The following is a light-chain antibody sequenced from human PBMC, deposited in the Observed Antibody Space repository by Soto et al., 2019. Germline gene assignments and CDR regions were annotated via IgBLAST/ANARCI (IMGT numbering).Light chain of an antibody. J-gene: IGKJ1*01. Sequence: EIVLTQSPGTLSLSPGERATLSCRASQSLSSSYLAWYQQKPGQAPRILIYAASTRTPGLPDRFSGSGSGTDFPLPISRLEPEDFAVYSCQQEDTSPRTFGQGTKVEI. CDR2: AAS. CDR3: QQEDTSPRT. CDR1: QSLSSSY. V-gene: IGKV3-20*01.